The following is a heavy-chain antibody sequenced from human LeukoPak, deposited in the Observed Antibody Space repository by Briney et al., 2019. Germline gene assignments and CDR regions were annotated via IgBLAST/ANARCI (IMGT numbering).Heavy chain of an antibody. CDR2: TVGSRPDT. CDR3: AKASDSYGYWYFDY. D-gene: IGHD5-18*01. V-gene: IGHV3-23*01. J-gene: IGHJ4*02. CDR1: GFTFSNFA. Sequence: PGGSLRLSCAASGFTFSNFAMSWVRQTPGKGLEWVTATVGSRPDTYHADSVKGRFTVSRDNSRNTLYLQMNSLRAEDTAVYYCAKASDSYGYWYFDYWGQGTLVTVSS.